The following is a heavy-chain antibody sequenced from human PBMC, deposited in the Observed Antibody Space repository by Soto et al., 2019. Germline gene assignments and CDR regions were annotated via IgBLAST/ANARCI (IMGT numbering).Heavy chain of an antibody. V-gene: IGHV1-69*13. CDR3: ARDGGGYCSGGSCYHDAFDI. CDR1: GGTFSSYA. Sequence: SVKVSCKASGGTFSSYAISWVRQAPGQGLEWMGGIIPIFGTANYAQKFQGRVTITADESTSTAYMELSSLRSEDTAVYYCARDGGGYCSGGSCYHDAFDIWGQGTMVTVSS. CDR2: IIPIFGTA. D-gene: IGHD2-15*01. J-gene: IGHJ3*02.